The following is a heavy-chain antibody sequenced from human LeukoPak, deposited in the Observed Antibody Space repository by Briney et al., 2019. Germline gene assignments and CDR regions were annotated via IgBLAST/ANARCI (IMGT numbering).Heavy chain of an antibody. CDR3: ARGSNLGYCSGGSCRSFDY. CDR2: ISYDGSNK. CDR1: GFTFSSYA. Sequence: PGGSLRLSCAASGFTFSSYAMHWVRQAPGKGLEWVAVISYDGSNKYYADSVKGRFTISRDNSKNTLYLQMNSLRAEDTAVYYCARGSNLGYCSGGSCRSFDYWGQGTLVTVSS. D-gene: IGHD2-15*01. V-gene: IGHV3-30-3*01. J-gene: IGHJ4*02.